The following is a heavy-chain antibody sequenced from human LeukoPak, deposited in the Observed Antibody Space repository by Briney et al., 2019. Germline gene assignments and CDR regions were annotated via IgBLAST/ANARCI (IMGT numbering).Heavy chain of an antibody. CDR3: ARPKLLMVRGASFDY. CDR1: GGSFSGYY. CDR2: INHSGST. D-gene: IGHD3-10*01. Sequence: SETLFLTCAVYGGSFSGYYWSWIRQPPGKGLEWIGEINHSGSTNYNPSLKSRVTISVDTSKNQFSLKLSSVTAADTAVYYCARPKLLMVRGASFDYWGQGTLVTVSS. V-gene: IGHV4-34*01. J-gene: IGHJ4*02.